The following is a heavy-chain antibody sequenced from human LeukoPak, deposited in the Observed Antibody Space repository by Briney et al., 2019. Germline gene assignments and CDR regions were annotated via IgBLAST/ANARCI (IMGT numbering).Heavy chain of an antibody. Sequence: GGSLRLSCAASGFTFSHFFMNWIRQAPGKGLECVSYIGSGGSPIYYADSVKGRFTISRDDAKNSLYLQMNSLRAEDTAVYYCAKDHYWDYFRGADYWGQGTLVTVSS. CDR2: IGSGGSPI. CDR3: AKDHYWDYFRGADY. CDR1: GFTFSHFF. V-gene: IGHV3-11*01. J-gene: IGHJ4*02. D-gene: IGHD2/OR15-2a*01.